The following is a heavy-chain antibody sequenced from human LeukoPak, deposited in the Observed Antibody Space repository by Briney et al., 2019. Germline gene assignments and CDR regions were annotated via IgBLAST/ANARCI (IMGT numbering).Heavy chain of an antibody. CDR1: GFTFSSYW. CDR2: IKQDGSEK. J-gene: IGHJ4*02. D-gene: IGHD2-2*01. CDR3: AKDQGYCSSTSCYLDY. Sequence: GGSLRLSCAASGFTFSSYWMSWVRQAPGKGLEWVANIKQDGSEKYYVDSVKGRFTISRDNAKNSLYLQMNSLRAEDTAVYYCAKDQGYCSSTSCYLDYWGQGTLDTVSS. V-gene: IGHV3-7*03.